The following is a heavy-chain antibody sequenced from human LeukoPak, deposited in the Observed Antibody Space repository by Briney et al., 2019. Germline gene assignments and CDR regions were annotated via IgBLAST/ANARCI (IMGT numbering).Heavy chain of an antibody. CDR3: ARVLVLLWFGPPDY. Sequence: GASVKVSCKASGYTFSGYYMHWVRQAPGQGLEWMGWINPNSGGTNYAQKFQGRVTMTRDTSISTAYMELSRLRSDDTAVYYCARVLVLLWFGPPDYWGQGTLVTVSS. D-gene: IGHD3-10*01. CDR1: GYTFSGYY. J-gene: IGHJ4*02. V-gene: IGHV1-2*02. CDR2: INPNSGGT.